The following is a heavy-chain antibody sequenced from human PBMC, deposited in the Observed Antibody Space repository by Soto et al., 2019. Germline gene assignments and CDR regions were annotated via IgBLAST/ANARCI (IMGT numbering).Heavy chain of an antibody. J-gene: IGHJ4*02. CDR2: IYSGGRT. Sequence: EVQLVESGGGLIQPGGSLRLSCAASGFTVRSNYMGWVRQAPGRGLEWVSSIYSGGRTYYADSVEGRFTISRDNSKNTLYLQMNSLRDEDTAVYYCARQQLAYFEDWGQGTLVTVSS. V-gene: IGHV3-53*01. CDR3: ARQQLAYFED. CDR1: GFTVRSNY. D-gene: IGHD6-13*01.